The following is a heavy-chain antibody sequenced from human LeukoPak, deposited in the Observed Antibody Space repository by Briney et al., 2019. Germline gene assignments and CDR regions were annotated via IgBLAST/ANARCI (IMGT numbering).Heavy chain of an antibody. Sequence: SETLSLTCTVSGGSISSSSYYWGWIRQPPGKGLEWVGSIYYSGSTYYNPSLKSRVTISVDTSKNQFSLKLSSVTAADTAVYYCASSDTYYYGSGSYYSYIPFDYWGQGTLVTVSS. CDR2: IYYSGST. CDR3: ASSDTYYYGSGSYYSYIPFDY. V-gene: IGHV4-39*07. J-gene: IGHJ4*02. D-gene: IGHD3-10*01. CDR1: GGSISSSSYY.